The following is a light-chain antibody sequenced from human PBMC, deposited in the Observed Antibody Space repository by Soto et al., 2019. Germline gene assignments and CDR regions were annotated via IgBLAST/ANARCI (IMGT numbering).Light chain of an antibody. V-gene: IGKV1-5*03. CDR1: QSVSGW. CDR2: QAS. Sequence: DIQMTQSPSTLSASVGDRVAITCRASQSVSGWLAWYQQKPGKVPKLLIYQASTLEDGVTSRFSGSGSGTESTLTISILQPDDSSTYYDQHYNDYAYTFGPGTNLEIK. CDR3: QHYNDYAYT. J-gene: IGKJ2*01.